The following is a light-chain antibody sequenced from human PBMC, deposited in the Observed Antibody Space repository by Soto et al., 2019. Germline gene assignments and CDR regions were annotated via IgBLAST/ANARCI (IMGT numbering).Light chain of an antibody. CDR3: QQYGSSSWT. CDR1: QSISSSY. V-gene: IGKV3-20*01. J-gene: IGKJ1*01. Sequence: EIAMKQSPATLSLSPGKRATLSCTASQSISSSYLAWYQQRPGQAPRLLIYGASSRATGIPDRFSGSGSGTECTLTISRLEPEDFAVYYCQQYGSSSWTFGQGTKVDIK. CDR2: GAS.